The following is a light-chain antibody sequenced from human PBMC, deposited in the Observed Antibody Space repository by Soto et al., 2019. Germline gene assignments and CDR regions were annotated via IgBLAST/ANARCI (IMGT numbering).Light chain of an antibody. CDR2: DAS. CDR1: QSISSW. V-gene: IGKV1-5*01. Sequence: DIQMTQSPSTLPASVGDRVTTTCRASQSISSWLAWYQQKPGKAPKLLIYDASSLESGVPSRFSGSGSGTEFTLTISSLQPDDFATYYCQQYNSYSTFGPGTKVDIK. CDR3: QQYNSYST. J-gene: IGKJ3*01.